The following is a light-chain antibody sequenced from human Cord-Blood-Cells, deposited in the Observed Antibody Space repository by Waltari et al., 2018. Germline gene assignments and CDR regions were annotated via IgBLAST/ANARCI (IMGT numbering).Light chain of an antibody. CDR1: SSDVGGYNY. CDR2: DVS. V-gene: IGLV2-14*01. Sequence: QSALTQPASVSGSPGQSITISCTGTSSDVGGYNYVSWYQQHPGKAPKLMIYDVSKRPSAVSNRFSGSKSGTTASLTISGLQAEDEADYSCSSYTSSSTLVFGGGTKLTVL. J-gene: IGLJ3*02. CDR3: SSYTSSSTLV.